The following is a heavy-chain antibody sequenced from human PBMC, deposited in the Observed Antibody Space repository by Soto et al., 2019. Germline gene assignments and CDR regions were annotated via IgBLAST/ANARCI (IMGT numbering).Heavy chain of an antibody. CDR3: ARHANRNYGLYYFHY. CDR1: GDSINNYF. V-gene: IGHV4-59*08. J-gene: IGHJ4*02. Sequence: QVQLQESGPGLVKPSETLSLTCTVSGDSINNYFWSWIRQPPGKGLEWVGYIYYSGSTNYNPSLKSRVTISVDTSKNQFSLKLNSVTAADTAVYYSARHANRNYGLYYFHYWGQGILVTVSS. D-gene: IGHD4-4*01. CDR2: IYYSGST.